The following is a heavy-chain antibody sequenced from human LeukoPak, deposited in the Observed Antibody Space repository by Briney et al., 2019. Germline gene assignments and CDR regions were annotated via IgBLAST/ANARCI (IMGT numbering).Heavy chain of an antibody. CDR1: GGSFSGYY. CDR3: ARELPEGQQQLGWFDP. Sequence: SETLSLTCAVYGGSFSGYYWSWIRQPPGKGLEWIGEINHSGSTNYNPSLKSRVTISVDTSKNQFSLKLSSVTAADTAVYYCARELPEGQQQLGWFDPWGQGTLVTVSS. CDR2: INHSGST. V-gene: IGHV4-34*01. J-gene: IGHJ5*02. D-gene: IGHD6-13*01.